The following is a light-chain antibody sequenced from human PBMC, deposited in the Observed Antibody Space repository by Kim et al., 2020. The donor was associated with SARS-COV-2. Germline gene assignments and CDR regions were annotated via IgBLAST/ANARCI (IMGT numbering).Light chain of an antibody. CDR3: QQYGSSPFT. Sequence: YPGERATLSCRASQSINSRYLTWYQQKSGQAPKLLIYGASSRATYIPDRFSGSGSGTDFTLTISTREPEDTAVYDCQQYGSSPFTFGQGTRLEIK. CDR2: GAS. J-gene: IGKJ5*01. CDR1: QSINSRY. V-gene: IGKV3-20*01.